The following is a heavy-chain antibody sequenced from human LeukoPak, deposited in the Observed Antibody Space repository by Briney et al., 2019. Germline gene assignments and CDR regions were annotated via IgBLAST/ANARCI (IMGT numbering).Heavy chain of an antibody. V-gene: IGHV4-39*07. J-gene: IGHJ4*02. CDR1: GGSISSSSYY. CDR3: ARGPGYYYDSSGYFYVGRFDY. D-gene: IGHD3-22*01. CDR2: IYYSGST. Sequence: SETLSLTCTVSGGSISSSSYYWGWIRQPPGKGLEWIGSIYYSGSTHYNPSLKSRVTISVDTSKNQFSLKLSSVTAADTAVYYCARGPGYYYDSSGYFYVGRFDYWGQGTLVTVSS.